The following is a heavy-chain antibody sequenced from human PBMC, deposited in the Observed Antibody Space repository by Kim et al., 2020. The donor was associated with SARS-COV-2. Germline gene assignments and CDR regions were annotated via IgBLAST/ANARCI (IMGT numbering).Heavy chain of an antibody. J-gene: IGHJ4*02. V-gene: IGHV4-39*01. CDR3: ARHGGGLIVLVVYAAYFDY. CDR1: GGSISSSSYY. CDR2: IYYSGST. Sequence: SETLSLTCTVSGGSISSSSYYWGWIRQPPGKGLEWIGSIYYSGSTYYNPSLKSRVTISVDTSKNQFSLKLSSVTAADTAVYYCARHGGGLIVLVVYAAYFDYWGQGTLVTVSS. D-gene: IGHD2-8*02.